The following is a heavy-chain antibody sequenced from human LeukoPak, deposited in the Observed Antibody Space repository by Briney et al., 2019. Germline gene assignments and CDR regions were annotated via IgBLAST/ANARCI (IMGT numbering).Heavy chain of an antibody. V-gene: IGHV3-30*02. D-gene: IGHD3-10*01. J-gene: IGHJ6*04. CDR3: AKGVYGSGSYYGMDV. Sequence: GVSLRLSCAASGFVFSDYGMHWVRQAPGKGLEWVAFVRYDGSNEYYADSVKGRFTISRDNSKNTLYLQMNSLRAEDTAVYYCAKGVYGSGSYYGMDVWGKGTTVTVSS. CDR1: GFVFSDYG. CDR2: VRYDGSNE.